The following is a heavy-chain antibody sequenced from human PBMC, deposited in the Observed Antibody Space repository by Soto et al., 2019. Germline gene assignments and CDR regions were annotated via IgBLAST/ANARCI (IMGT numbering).Heavy chain of an antibody. D-gene: IGHD2-15*01. CDR3: ARRSYCSGGSCQYGNYYFDY. CDR1: GYSFTSYW. J-gene: IGHJ4*02. Sequence: GESLKISCKGSGYSFTSYWIGWVRQMPGKGLEWMGIIYPGDSDTRYSPSFQGQVTISADKSISTAYLQWSSLKASDTAMYYCARRSYCSGGSCQYGNYYFDYWGQGTLVTVSS. CDR2: IYPGDSDT. V-gene: IGHV5-51*01.